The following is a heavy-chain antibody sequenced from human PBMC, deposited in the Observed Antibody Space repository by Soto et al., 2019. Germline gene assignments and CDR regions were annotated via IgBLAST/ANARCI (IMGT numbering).Heavy chain of an antibody. CDR1: GGSFSGYY. CDR2: INHSGYT. CDR3: ARGPVAINFIYYNGMDV. V-gene: IGHV4-34*01. J-gene: IGHJ6*02. D-gene: IGHD2-15*01. Sequence: QVQLQQWGAGLLRASETLSLTCAVSGGSFSGYYWSWIRQPPGKGLGGFGKINHSGYTKYNSSLKSRVTISVDTSKNQFSLKLSSVTAADTAVYYCARGPVAINFIYYNGMDVWGQGTTVTVSS.